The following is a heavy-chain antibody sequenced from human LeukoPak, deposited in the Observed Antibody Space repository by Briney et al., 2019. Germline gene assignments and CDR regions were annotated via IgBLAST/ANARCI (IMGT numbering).Heavy chain of an antibody. CDR1: GGSISSYY. D-gene: IGHD2-8*01. J-gene: IGHJ5*02. CDR2: MYYSGST. Sequence: SETLCLTCTVSGGSISSYYWSWIRQPPGMGLEWIGYMYYSGSTNYNPSLKSRVTISVDTSKNQFSLKLSSMTAADTAVYYCARISPVYNWFDPWGQGTLVTVSS. V-gene: IGHV4-59*08. CDR3: ARISPVYNWFDP.